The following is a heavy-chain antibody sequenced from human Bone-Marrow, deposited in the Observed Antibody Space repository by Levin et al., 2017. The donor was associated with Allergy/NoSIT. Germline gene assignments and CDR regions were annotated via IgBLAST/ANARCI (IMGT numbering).Heavy chain of an antibody. Sequence: ASVKVSCKASGYTFTSYDINWVRQATGQGLEWMGWMNPNSGNTGYAQKFQGRVTMTRNTSISTAYMELSSLRSEDTAVYYCAREKMTTGKIYYYYGMDVWGQGTTVTVSS. J-gene: IGHJ6*02. D-gene: IGHD4-17*01. CDR2: MNPNSGNT. CDR3: AREKMTTGKIYYYYGMDV. CDR1: GYTFTSYD. V-gene: IGHV1-8*01.